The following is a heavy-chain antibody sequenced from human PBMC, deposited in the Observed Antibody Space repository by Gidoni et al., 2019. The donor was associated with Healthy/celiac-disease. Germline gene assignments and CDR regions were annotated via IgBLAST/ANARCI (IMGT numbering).Heavy chain of an antibody. CDR1: GGSISSSSYY. D-gene: IGHD3-10*01. V-gene: IGHV4-39*02. Sequence: QLQLQESGPGLVKPSETLSLTCTVSGGSISSSSYYWGWIRQPPGKGLEWIGSIYYSGSTYYNPSLKSRVTISVDTSKNQFSLKLSSVTAADTAVYYCAREARITMVRGALWGVVPPSNYMDVWGKGTTVTVSS. CDR2: IYYSGST. J-gene: IGHJ6*03. CDR3: AREARITMVRGALWGVVPPSNYMDV.